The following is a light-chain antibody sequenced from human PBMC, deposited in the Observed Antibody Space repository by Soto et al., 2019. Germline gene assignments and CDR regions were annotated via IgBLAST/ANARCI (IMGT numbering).Light chain of an antibody. CDR2: GAS. Sequence: EIVLTQSPGTLSLSPGERATLSCRASQSVSSSYLAWYQQKPGQAPRLLIYGASSRATGIPDRFSGSGSGTDFTLTINRLEPEYFAVYSCQQYGSSPTWTFGQGAKVEI. J-gene: IGKJ1*01. CDR1: QSVSSSY. V-gene: IGKV3-20*01. CDR3: QQYGSSPTWT.